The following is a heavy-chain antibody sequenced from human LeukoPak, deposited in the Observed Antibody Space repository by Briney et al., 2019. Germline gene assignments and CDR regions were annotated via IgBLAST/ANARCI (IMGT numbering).Heavy chain of an antibody. Sequence: GSLRLSCAASGFTFDDYGMSWVRQAPGKGLEWVSGINWNGGSTGYADSVKGRFTISRDNAKNSLYLQMNSLRAEDTALYYCARDSGYSYGNIFDYWGQGTLVTVSS. CDR1: GFTFDDYG. J-gene: IGHJ4*02. CDR2: INWNGGST. D-gene: IGHD5-18*01. CDR3: ARDSGYSYGNIFDY. V-gene: IGHV3-20*04.